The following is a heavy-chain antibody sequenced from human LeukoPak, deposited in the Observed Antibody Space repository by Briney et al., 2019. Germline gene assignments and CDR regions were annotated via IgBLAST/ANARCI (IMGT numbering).Heavy chain of an antibody. V-gene: IGHV3-53*01. CDR3: ARGDDSGYYDYFDY. CDR1: GYTVDSNY. Sequence: GGSLRLSCAASGYTVDSNYLSWVRQAPGKGLEWVSTIYTGGNTYYAASVKGRFTISRNFSKNTVFLHMNSLRAEDTAMYYCARGDDSGYYDYFDYWGQGALVTVSS. D-gene: IGHD3-22*01. CDR2: IYTGGNT. J-gene: IGHJ4*02.